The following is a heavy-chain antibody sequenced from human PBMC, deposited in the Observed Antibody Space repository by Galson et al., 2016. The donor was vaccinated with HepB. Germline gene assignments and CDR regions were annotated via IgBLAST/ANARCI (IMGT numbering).Heavy chain of an antibody. V-gene: IGHV3-48*02. CDR2: ITSTSDTI. CDR1: GFTFSSYS. Sequence: LRLSCAVSGFTFSSYSMNWVRQAPGKGLEWLSYITSTSDTIYYADSVRGRFTISRDNAKNSLYLQMNNLRDEDTAVYYCGRPTTHNWFDPWGQGTLVTVAS. J-gene: IGHJ5*02. CDR3: GRPTTHNWFDP. D-gene: IGHD5-12*01.